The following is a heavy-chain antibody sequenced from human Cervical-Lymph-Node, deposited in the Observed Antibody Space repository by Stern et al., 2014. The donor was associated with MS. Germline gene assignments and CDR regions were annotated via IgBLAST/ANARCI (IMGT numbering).Heavy chain of an antibody. J-gene: IGHJ4*02. Sequence: QLVQSGAEVKKPGESLKISCKASGYSFISNWIGWVRQMPGQGLEWMGIIYPDDSGTKYSPSFQGQVTITTDKSINTAYLQWSSLKASDTALYYCARRDRYCSGGTCYSGGFDFWGQGTLVTVSS. D-gene: IGHD2-15*01. CDR2: IYPDDSGT. V-gene: IGHV5-51*03. CDR3: ARRDRYCSGGTCYSGGFDF. CDR1: GYSFISNW.